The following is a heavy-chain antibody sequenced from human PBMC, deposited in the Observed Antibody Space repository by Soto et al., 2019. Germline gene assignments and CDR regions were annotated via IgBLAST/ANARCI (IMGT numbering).Heavy chain of an antibody. CDR3: ARSGYGSYSFNYYYYGMDV. V-gene: IGHV1-69*13. CDR1: GGTFSSYA. CDR2: IIPIFGTA. D-gene: IGHD1-26*01. J-gene: IGHJ6*02. Sequence: ASVKVSCKASGGTFSSYAISWVRQAPGQGLEWMEGIIPIFGTANYAQKFQGRVTITADESTSTAYMELSSLRSEDTAVYYFARSGYGSYSFNYYYYGMDVWGQGTTVTVSS.